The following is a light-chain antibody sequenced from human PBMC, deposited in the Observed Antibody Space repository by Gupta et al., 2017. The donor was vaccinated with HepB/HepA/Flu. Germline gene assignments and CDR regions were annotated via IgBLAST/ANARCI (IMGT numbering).Light chain of an antibody. CDR1: QILVHTGGNIF. CDR3: MQASYCPYT. Sequence: EVVMTQSPLSLPVTLGQPASISCRSSQILVHTGGNIFLNWYLQRPGQPSRRLIYKISNRDSGVPDRCSGRGSGTVFTLKISRVEAEDVGFYYCMQASYCPYTFGQGTKLEIK. J-gene: IGKJ2*01. V-gene: IGKV2-30*02. CDR2: KIS.